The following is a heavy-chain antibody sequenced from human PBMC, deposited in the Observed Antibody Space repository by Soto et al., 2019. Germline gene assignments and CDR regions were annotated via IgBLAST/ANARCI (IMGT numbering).Heavy chain of an antibody. J-gene: IGHJ5*02. CDR3: ARDPSRRNWFDP. D-gene: IGHD2-2*01. CDR1: GYTFTGYY. CDR2: INPKSDDS. V-gene: IGHV1-2*02. Sequence: ASVKVCCKASGYTFTGYYMHWVRQVPGQGLEWMGWINPKSDDSNYAQKLQGRVTMTRDTYISTAYMELSRLSSDDTAVYYCARDPSRRNWFDPRGQGILVTGCS.